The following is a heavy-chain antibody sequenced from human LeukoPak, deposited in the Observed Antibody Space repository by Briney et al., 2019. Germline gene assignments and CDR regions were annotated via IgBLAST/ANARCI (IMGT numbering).Heavy chain of an antibody. V-gene: IGHV4-34*12. D-gene: IGHD6-13*01. Sequence: SETLSLTCAIYGGSFSGYDWSWIRRPRGKGLEWIEEMIHSGSTNYNPSLNSRVTISVDTSKNQFSLKLSSVTAADTAVYYCAVTSGETPYSGSWYGGYNWFDPWGQGTLLTVSS. J-gene: IGHJ5*02. CDR2: MIHSGST. CDR1: GGSFSGYD. CDR3: AVTSGETPYSGSWYGGYNWFDP.